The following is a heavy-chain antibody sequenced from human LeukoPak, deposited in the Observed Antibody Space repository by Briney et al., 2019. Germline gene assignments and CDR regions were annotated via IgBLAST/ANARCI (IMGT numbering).Heavy chain of an antibody. D-gene: IGHD2-2*02. CDR2: IYYSGST. V-gene: IGHV4-31*03. CDR1: GGSISSGGYY. J-gene: IGHJ6*03. CDR3: ARRGVVVPAAIRFYYYYYMDV. Sequence: SETLSLTCTVSGGSISSGGYYWSWIRQHPGKGLEWIGYIYYSGSTYYNPSLKSRVTISVDTSKNQFSLKLSSVTAADTAVYYCARRGVVVPAAIRFYYYYYMDVWGKGTTVTVSS.